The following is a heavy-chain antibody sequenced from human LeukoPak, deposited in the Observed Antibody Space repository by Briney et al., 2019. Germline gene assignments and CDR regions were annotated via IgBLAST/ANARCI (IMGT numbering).Heavy chain of an antibody. V-gene: IGHV4-59*01. D-gene: IGHD3-22*01. CDR1: GGSISSYY. J-gene: IGHJ5*02. CDR2: IYYSGST. Sequence: SETLSLTCTVPGGSISSYYWSWIRQPPGKGLEWIGYIYYSGSTNYNPSLKSRVTISVDTSKNQFSLKLSSVTAADTAVYYCAREKGDDNSGYYYNWFDPWGQGTLVTVSS. CDR3: AREKGDDNSGYYYNWFDP.